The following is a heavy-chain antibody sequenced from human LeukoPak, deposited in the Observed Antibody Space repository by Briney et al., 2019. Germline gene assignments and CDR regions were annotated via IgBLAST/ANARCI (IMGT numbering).Heavy chain of an antibody. D-gene: IGHD3-9*01. CDR1: GFTFSSYV. CDR2: IRYDGSNK. CDR3: AKEYDILTGYYAFDI. J-gene: IGHJ3*02. Sequence: GGSLRLSCAASGFTFSSYVMHWVRQAPGKGLEWVAFIRYDGSNKYYADSVKGRFTISRDNSKNTLYLQMNSLRAEDTAVYYRAKEYDILTGYYAFDIWGQGTMVTVSS. V-gene: IGHV3-30*02.